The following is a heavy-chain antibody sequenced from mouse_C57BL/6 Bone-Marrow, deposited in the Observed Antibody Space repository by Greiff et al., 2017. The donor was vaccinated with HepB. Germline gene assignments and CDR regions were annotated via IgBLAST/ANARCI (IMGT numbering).Heavy chain of an antibody. CDR2: IHPNSGST. Sequence: VQLQQPGAELVKPGASVKLSCKASGYTFTSYWMHWVQQRPGQGLEWIGMIHPNSGSTNYNEKFKSKATLTVDKSSSTAYMQLSSLTSDDSAVYYDASERVITTIGYFDYWGQGTTLTVSS. CDR3: ASERVITTIGYFDY. V-gene: IGHV1-64*01. D-gene: IGHD1-1*01. CDR1: GYTFTSYW. J-gene: IGHJ2*01.